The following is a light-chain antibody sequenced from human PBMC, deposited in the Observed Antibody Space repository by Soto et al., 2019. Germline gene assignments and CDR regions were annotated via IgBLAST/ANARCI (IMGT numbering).Light chain of an antibody. V-gene: IGKV1-33*01. CDR2: GAS. Sequence: DIQMTQSPSSLSASVGARVSITCQASQDIRTSLSWFQQKPGRAPRLLIYGASYLETGVPSRFRGSGSGTDCTFTISSLHPEDIATYYCQHYHNLPPFTFGPGTRVDVK. J-gene: IGKJ3*01. CDR3: QHYHNLPPFT. CDR1: QDIRTS.